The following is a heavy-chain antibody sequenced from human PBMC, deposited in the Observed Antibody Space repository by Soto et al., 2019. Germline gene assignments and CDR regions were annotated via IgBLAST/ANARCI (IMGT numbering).Heavy chain of an antibody. CDR1: GFTFSDYG. V-gene: IGHV3-33*01. CDR2: IWHDGRKA. D-gene: IGHD3-22*01. J-gene: IGHJ4*02. CDR3: VRKAWEAVDINLSFYFDQ. Sequence: XGCLRLSCAVSGFTFSDYGMHWVRQAPGKGLEWVALIWHDGRKAYYADSVQGRFTISRDNSRNTMYLQLNSLRDEDTAVYYCVRKAWEAVDINLSFYFDQWGQGTPVTVSS.